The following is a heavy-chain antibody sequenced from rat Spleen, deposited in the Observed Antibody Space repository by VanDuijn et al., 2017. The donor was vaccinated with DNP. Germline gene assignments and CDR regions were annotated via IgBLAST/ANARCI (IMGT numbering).Heavy chain of an antibody. D-gene: IGHD1-4*01. Sequence: EVQLVESGGGLVQPGRSLKLSCAASGFTFSSYGMAWVRQAPTKGLEWVASISTGGGTYYRDSVKGRFTISRDDAKNTQYLYMDSLRSEDTATYYCVTHYPHYFAYWGQGVMVTASS. CDR1: GFTFSSYG. CDR3: VTHYPHYFAY. V-gene: IGHV5S13*01. CDR2: ISTGGGT. J-gene: IGHJ2*01.